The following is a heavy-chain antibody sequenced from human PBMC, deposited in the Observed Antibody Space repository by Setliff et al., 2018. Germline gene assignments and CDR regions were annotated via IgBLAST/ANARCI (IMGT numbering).Heavy chain of an antibody. J-gene: IGHJ6*03. CDR1: GYSFSSYW. Sequence: GESLKISCKGSGYSFSSYWIGWVRQMPGKGLEWMGIIFPGNSDTRYSPSFQGQVTISADKSISTAYLQWSSLKASDTAMYYCARQARGYYYDSSGYYRASPGYYYMDVWGKGTTVTVSS. CDR3: ARQARGYYYDSSGYYRASPGYYYMDV. CDR2: IFPGNSDT. V-gene: IGHV5-51*01. D-gene: IGHD3-22*01.